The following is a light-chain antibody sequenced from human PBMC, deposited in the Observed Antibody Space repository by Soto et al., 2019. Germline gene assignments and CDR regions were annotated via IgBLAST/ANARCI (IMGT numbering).Light chain of an antibody. CDR3: QQSYTTPLT. J-gene: IGKJ4*01. CDR1: QSISSY. V-gene: IGKV1-39*01. CDR2: AAS. Sequence: DIQMTQSPSSLSASVVDRVTITCRASQSISSYLNWYQQKPGKAQNLLIYAASTLQSGVPSRFSGSGSGTDFSLHIRSLQPEDFANYYFQQSYTTPLTFGGGTKVEIK.